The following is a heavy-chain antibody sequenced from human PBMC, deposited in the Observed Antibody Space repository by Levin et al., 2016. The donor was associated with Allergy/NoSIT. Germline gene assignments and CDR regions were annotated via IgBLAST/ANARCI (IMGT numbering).Heavy chain of an antibody. CDR2: ISSSSSYI. CDR3: ASGKSLWIQLWFDY. CDR1: GFTFSSYS. J-gene: IGHJ4*02. V-gene: IGHV3-21*01. Sequence: GGSLRLSCAASGFTFSSYSMNWVRQAPGKGLEWVSSISSSSSYIYYADSVKGRFTISRDNAKNSLYLQMNSLRAEDTAVYYCASGKSLWIQLWFDYWGQGTLVTVSS. D-gene: IGHD5-18*01.